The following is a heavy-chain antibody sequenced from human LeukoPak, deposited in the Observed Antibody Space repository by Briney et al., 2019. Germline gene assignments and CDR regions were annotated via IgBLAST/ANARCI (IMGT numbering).Heavy chain of an antibody. CDR2: IHQHGNEK. CDR1: GFTFSNYW. J-gene: IGHJ4*02. V-gene: IGHV3-7*01. D-gene: IGHD2-8*01. CDR3: ATLNGPLFEY. Sequence: GGSLRLSCAASGFTFSNYWMSWVRQAPGKGLEWVASIHQHGNEKYFVDSVRGRFTISRGNAKNSLYLQMSSLRAEDTAVYYCATLNGPLFEYWGQGTLVTVSS.